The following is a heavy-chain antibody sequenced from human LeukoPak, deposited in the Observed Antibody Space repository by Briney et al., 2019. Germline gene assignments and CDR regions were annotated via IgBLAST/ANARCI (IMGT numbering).Heavy chain of an antibody. CDR2: IYYSGST. D-gene: IGHD3-10*01. J-gene: IGHJ5*02. CDR1: GGSISSSNW. Sequence: SETLSLTCAVSGGSISSSNWWSWVRPPPGKGLEWVGYIYYSGSTNYNPSLKSRVTLSVDTSKNQFSPKLSSVTAADTAVYYCAKDLQAYYYGAGSYYNVGWFDRWGQGTLVTVSS. V-gene: IGHV4-4*02. CDR3: AKDLQAYYYGAGSYYNVGWFDR.